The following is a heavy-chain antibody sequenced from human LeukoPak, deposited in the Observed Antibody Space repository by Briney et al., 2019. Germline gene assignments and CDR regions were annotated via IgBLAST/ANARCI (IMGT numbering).Heavy chain of an antibody. J-gene: IGHJ4*02. CDR1: VGSIRSNGYY. CDR2: IYYSGST. Sequence: PSETLSLTRTVSVGSIRSNGYYGGSIRRPPGKGLGWNRSIYYSGSTYSNPSLKSRVTMSVDTSKNQFSLNLSSVTAADTAVYYCARGRYKHMVRGVCFDYWGQGTLVTVSS. V-gene: IGHV4-39*01. D-gene: IGHD3-10*01. CDR3: ARGRYKHMVRGVCFDY.